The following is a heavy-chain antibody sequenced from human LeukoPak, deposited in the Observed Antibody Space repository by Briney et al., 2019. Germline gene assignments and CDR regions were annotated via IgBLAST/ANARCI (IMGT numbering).Heavy chain of an antibody. CDR1: GFTFSSYW. J-gene: IGHJ4*02. D-gene: IGHD1-7*01. Sequence: PGGSLRLSCAASGFTFSSYWMSWVRQAPGKGLECVANIKQDGSEKYYVDSVKGRFTISRDNAKNSLYLQMNSLRAEDTAVYYCARDGGSITGTTGLFDYWGQGTLVTVSS. V-gene: IGHV3-7*01. CDR2: IKQDGSEK. CDR3: ARDGGSITGTTGLFDY.